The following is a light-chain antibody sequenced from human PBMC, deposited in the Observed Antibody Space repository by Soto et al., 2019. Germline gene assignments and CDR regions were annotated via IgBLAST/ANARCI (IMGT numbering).Light chain of an antibody. J-gene: IGLJ2*01. CDR1: SSNIGAGYD. CDR3: QSYDSSLGRV. CDR2: GSS. V-gene: IGLV1-40*01. Sequence: QPVLTQPPSVSGAPGQRVTISCTGSSSNIGAGYDVHWYQQLPGTAPKLLIYGSSNRPSGVPDRFSGSKSGTSASLAITGLQAVDEADYYCQSYDSSLGRVFGGGTKVTVL.